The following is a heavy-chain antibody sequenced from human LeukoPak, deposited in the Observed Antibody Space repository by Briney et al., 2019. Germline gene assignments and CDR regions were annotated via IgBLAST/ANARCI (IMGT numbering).Heavy chain of an antibody. Sequence: GGSLRLSCAASGFTFSSYAMHWVRQAPGKGLEWVAVISYDGSNKYYADSVKGRFTISRDNSKNTLYLQMNSLRAEDTAVYYCARDPSPVYYASGSSKYYYYGMDVWGPGTTVTVSS. D-gene: IGHD3-10*01. J-gene: IGHJ6*02. V-gene: IGHV3-30*07. CDR3: ARDPSPVYYASGSSKYYYYGMDV. CDR1: GFTFSSYA. CDR2: ISYDGSNK.